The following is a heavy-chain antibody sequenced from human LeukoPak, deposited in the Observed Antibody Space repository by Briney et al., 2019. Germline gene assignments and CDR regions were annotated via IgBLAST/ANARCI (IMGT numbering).Heavy chain of an antibody. CDR3: AAVGWEYSSSPLPMDV. D-gene: IGHD6-6*01. V-gene: IGHV1-58*01. CDR1: GFTFPSSG. CDR2: IVVGSGNT. J-gene: IGHJ6*02. Sequence: SVKVSCKASGFTFPSSGVQWVRQARGQRLEWIGWIVVGSGNTNYAQKFQERVTITRDMSTSTAYMEPSSLRSEDTAVYYCAAVGWEYSSSPLPMDVWGQGTTVTVSS.